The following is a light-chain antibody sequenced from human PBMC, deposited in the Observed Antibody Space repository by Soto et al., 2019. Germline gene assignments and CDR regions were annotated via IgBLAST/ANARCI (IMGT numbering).Light chain of an antibody. J-gene: IGKJ1*01. CDR2: GAS. CDR3: QHYTPYKT. Sequence: DILMTQSPSTLSASVGETVTLTCRASQSTSSWVAWYQQRPGKPPKLVIYGASTLERGVPSRFSGSGSGTEFTLTIAGLQPDDFATYYCQHYTPYKTFGQGTRV. CDR1: QSTSSW. V-gene: IGKV1-5*03.